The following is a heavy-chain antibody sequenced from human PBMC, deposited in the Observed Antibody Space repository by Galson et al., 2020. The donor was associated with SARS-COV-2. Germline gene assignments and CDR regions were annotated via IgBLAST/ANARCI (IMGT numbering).Heavy chain of an antibody. CDR2: NIPILGIA. Sequence: SVQVSCKASGGTFNSYTNSWVRQAPGHGLEWMGRNIPILGIANYAQKFQGRVTITADKSTSTAYMELSSLRSEATAVYYCARDRVTMLVDLSYWYFDLWGRGTLVTVSS. V-gene: IGHV1-69*04. J-gene: IGHJ2*01. D-gene: IGHD3-22*01. CDR1: GGTFNSYT. CDR3: ARDRVTMLVDLSYWYFDL.